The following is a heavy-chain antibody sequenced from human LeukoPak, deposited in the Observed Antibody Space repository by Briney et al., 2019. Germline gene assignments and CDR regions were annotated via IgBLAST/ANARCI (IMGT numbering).Heavy chain of an antibody. V-gene: IGHV3-66*01. J-gene: IGHJ4*02. Sequence: GGSLRLSCAASGFTVSSNYMSWVRQAPGKGLEWVSVIYSGGSTYYADSVKGRFTISRDNAKNSLYLQMNSLRAEDTAVYYCARDKAFDYWGQGTLVTVSS. CDR1: GFTVSSNY. CDR3: ARDKAFDY. CDR2: IYSGGST.